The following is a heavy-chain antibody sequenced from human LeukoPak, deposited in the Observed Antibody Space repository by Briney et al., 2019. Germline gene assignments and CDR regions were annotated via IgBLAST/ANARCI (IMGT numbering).Heavy chain of an antibody. Sequence: RASVTVSFTASGYTFTIYGLCWVRQAPGQGLEWMGWISAYNGNTNYSQKLQGRVTMTTDTSTSTAYMELRSLRSDDTAVYYCARVVVGTSWNYFDPWGQGTPVTVSS. D-gene: IGHD1-7*01. J-gene: IGHJ5*02. CDR1: GYTFTIYG. CDR2: ISAYNGNT. V-gene: IGHV1-18*01. CDR3: ARVVVGTSWNYFDP.